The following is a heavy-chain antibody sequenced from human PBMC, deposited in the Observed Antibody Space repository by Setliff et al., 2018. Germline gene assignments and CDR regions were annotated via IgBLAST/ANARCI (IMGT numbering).Heavy chain of an antibody. D-gene: IGHD2-15*01. CDR3: ARHILLNP. CDR2: VYHLGTT. Sequence: PSETLSLTCNISGDSINGYYWTWVRQLPGKGLEWIGYVYHLGTTDYNPSLESRATISLDTPNNLSLLQLRSVTAADTAVYYCARHILLNPWGPGILVTVSS. V-gene: IGHV4-59*08. CDR1: GDSINGYY. J-gene: IGHJ5*02.